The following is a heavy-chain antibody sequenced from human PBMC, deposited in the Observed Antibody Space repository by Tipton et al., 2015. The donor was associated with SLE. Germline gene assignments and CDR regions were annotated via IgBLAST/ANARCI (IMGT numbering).Heavy chain of an antibody. CDR3: ARAYMEVYGSGSWFDP. V-gene: IGHV4-34*01. CDR2: INHSGRT. CDR1: GGSVRGHY. J-gene: IGHJ5*02. D-gene: IGHD3-10*01. Sequence: TLSLTCAVYGGSVRGHYWSWIRQPPGKGLEWIGEINHSGRTNYNPSLKRRVTISVDTSKNQFSLKLSSVTAADTAVYYCARAYMEVYGSGSWFDPWGQGTLVTVSS.